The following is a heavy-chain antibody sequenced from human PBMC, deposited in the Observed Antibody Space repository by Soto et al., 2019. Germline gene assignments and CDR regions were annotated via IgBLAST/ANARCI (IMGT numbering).Heavy chain of an antibody. V-gene: IGHV3-48*01. CDR3: ARDRGCSGGICYRDLGY. Sequence: GGSLRLSCAASGFTFSTYSMSWVRQAPGKGLEWVSYISSTSNTIYYADSVKGRFNISRDNAKNSLYLHMNSLSAEDTAVYYCARDRGCSGGICYRDLGYWGQGTLVTVSS. CDR2: ISSTSNTI. D-gene: IGHD2-15*01. J-gene: IGHJ4*02. CDR1: GFTFSTYS.